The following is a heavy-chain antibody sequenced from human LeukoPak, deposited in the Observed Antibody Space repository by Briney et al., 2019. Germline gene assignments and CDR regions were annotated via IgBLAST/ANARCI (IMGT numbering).Heavy chain of an antibody. D-gene: IGHD6-13*01. V-gene: IGHV3-30*18. CDR3: AKSIASAGDY. CDR2: ISYEGSKK. Sequence: GGSLRLSCAASGFTFSDSGMHWVRQAPGKGLEWVAIISYEGSKKYYADSVKGRFTISRDNSKNTLFLQLNSLRAEDTAVYYCAKSIASAGDYWGQGTLVTVSS. CDR1: GFTFSDSG. J-gene: IGHJ4*02.